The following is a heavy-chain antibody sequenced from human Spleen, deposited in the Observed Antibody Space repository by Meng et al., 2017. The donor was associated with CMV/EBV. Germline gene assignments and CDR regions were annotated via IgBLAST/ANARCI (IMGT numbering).Heavy chain of an antibody. CDR3: ARDKTWNGAFDI. J-gene: IGHJ3*02. Sequence: SETLSLTCTVSRASITSSSYYWGWIRQPPGKGLEWIASIDYRGRAYYNPSLKSRVTISVDTSKNQFSLKLSSVTAADTAVYYCARDKTWNGAFDIWGQGTMVTVSS. CDR2: IDYRGRA. CDR1: RASITSSSYY. V-gene: IGHV4-39*07. D-gene: IGHD1-1*01.